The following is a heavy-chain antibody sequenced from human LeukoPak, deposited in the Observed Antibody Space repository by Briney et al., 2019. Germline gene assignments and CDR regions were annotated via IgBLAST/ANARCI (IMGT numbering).Heavy chain of an antibody. CDR3: ARGWELHD. CDR1: DHTLNTYG. J-gene: IGHJ4*02. D-gene: IGHD1-26*01. CDR2: INSKETQT. Sequence: ASVKVSCKASDHTLNTYGISWVRQAPGHGVEWLGWINSKETQTNRAQKFQGRVTMTTDTSTTTAFLDLGSLRSDDTAVYFCARGWELHDWGQGTLVTVSS. V-gene: IGHV1-18*01.